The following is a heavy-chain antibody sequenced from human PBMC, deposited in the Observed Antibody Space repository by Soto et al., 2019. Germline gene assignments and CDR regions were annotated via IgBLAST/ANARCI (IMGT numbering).Heavy chain of an antibody. CDR2: VFYNGNT. CDR3: ARFPDWGEGPD. D-gene: IGHD2-21*01. V-gene: IGHV4-39*01. CDR1: GGSIRSSSYY. Sequence: QVQLQESGPRLVKPSETLSLTCTVSGGSIRSSSYYWVWIRQPPGKGLEWIGCVFYNGNTYYSPFLKSRIAICVDAAQNQFSLRLYAVTGADTALYHCARFPDWGEGPDWGQGIPVTVSS. J-gene: IGHJ4*02.